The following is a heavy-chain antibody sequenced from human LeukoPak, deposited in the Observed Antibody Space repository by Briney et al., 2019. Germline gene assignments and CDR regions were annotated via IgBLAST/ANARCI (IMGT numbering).Heavy chain of an antibody. J-gene: IGHJ6*03. D-gene: IGHD3-10*01. CDR2: INPSGGST. CDR3: ARDLPQVRRGYYYYMDV. Sequence: ASVKVSCKASGYTFTSYYMHWVRQAPGQGLEWMGIINPSGGSTSYAQKFQGRVTITADKSTSTAYMELSSLRSEDTAVYYCARDLPQVRRGYYYYMDVWGKGTTVTVSS. V-gene: IGHV1-46*01. CDR1: GYTFTSYY.